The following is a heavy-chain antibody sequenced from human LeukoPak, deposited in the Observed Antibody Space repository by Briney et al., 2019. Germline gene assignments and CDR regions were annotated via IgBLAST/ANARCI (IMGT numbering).Heavy chain of an antibody. J-gene: IGHJ1*01. CDR3: ARPIYSSGWDQFQH. V-gene: IGHV3-23*01. CDR2: ISSSGGST. Sequence: GGSLRLSCAASGFTFSTYAMSWVRQAPGKGLEWVSAISSSGGSTYYADSVKGRFAISRDNAKNSLYLQMNSLRVEDTAVYYCARPIYSSGWDQFQHWGQGTLVTVSS. D-gene: IGHD6-19*01. CDR1: GFTFSTYA.